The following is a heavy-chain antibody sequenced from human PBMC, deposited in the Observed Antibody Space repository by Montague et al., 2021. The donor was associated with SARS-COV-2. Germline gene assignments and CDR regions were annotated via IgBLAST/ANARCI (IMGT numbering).Heavy chain of an antibody. CDR3: SGASITIFGVSAWPAYFDY. J-gene: IGHJ4*02. V-gene: IGHV4-59*01. CDR1: GGSISSYH. Sequence: SETLSLTCTVSGGSISSYHWSWIWQPPGQGLERIGYIYNSGSTNSYSSPKLRVPITVDTSTNQFSLKLSPVTVADTAVYYCSGASITIFGVSAWPAYFDYWGQGTLVTVSS. D-gene: IGHD3-3*01. CDR2: IYNSGST.